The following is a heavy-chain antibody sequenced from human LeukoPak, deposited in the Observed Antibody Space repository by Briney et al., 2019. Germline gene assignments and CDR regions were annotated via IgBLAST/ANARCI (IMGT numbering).Heavy chain of an antibody. J-gene: IGHJ4*02. V-gene: IGHV4-59*08. CDR1: GGSISSYY. CDR2: IYCSGTT. Sequence: SETLSLTCTVSGGSISSYYWSWIRQPPGKGLEWIGYIYCSGTTNYNPSLKSRVTISIDTSKNQFSLNLSSVTAADTAVYFCATVTTMIDYWGQGTLVTVSS. D-gene: IGHD4-17*01. CDR3: ATVTTMIDY.